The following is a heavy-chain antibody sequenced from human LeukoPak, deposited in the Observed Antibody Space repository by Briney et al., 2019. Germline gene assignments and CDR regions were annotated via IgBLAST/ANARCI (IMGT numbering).Heavy chain of an antibody. Sequence: ASVKVSCKASAYTFTNYYIHWVRQAPGQGLEWMGIINPNGGSTSHAQKFQGRVTMTRDTSTTTVYMELSSLRSEDTAVYYCARAMVRGVSNPFDSWGQGTLVTVSS. J-gene: IGHJ4*02. CDR1: AYTFTNYY. D-gene: IGHD3-10*01. CDR2: INPNGGST. V-gene: IGHV1-46*01. CDR3: ARAMVRGVSNPFDS.